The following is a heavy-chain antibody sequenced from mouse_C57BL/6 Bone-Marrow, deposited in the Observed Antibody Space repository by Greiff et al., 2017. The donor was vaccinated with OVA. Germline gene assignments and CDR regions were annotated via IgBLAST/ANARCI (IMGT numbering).Heavy chain of an antibody. CDR3: ARDTTVENYFDY. CDR1: GYTFTSYW. D-gene: IGHD1-1*01. Sequence: QVQLQQPGAELVKPGASVKLSCKASGYTFTSYWMHWVKQRPGQGLEWIGMIHPNSGSTNYNEKFKSKATLTVDKSSSTAYMQLSSLTSEDSAVYYCARDTTVENYFDYWGQGTTLTVSP. CDR2: IHPNSGST. V-gene: IGHV1-64*01. J-gene: IGHJ2*01.